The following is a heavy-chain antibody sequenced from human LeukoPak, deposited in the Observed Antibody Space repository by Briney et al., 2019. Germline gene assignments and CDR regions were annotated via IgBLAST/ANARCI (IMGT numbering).Heavy chain of an antibody. D-gene: IGHD3-3*01. CDR3: ARGRVKGRYDFWGNNWFDP. V-gene: IGHV4-4*07. J-gene: IGHJ5*02. Sequence: PSETLSLTCTVSGGSISSYYWSWIRQPAGKGLEWIGRIYTSGSTNYNPSLKSRVTMSVDTSKNQFSLKLSSLTAADTAVYYCARGRVKGRYDFWGNNWFDPGGQGTLVTVSS. CDR1: GGSISSYY. CDR2: IYTSGST.